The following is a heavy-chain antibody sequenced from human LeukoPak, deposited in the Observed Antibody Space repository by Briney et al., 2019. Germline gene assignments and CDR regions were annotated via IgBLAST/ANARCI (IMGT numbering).Heavy chain of an antibody. CDR3: AKANWVSNADAVW. Sequence: GGSLRLSCTASGFSFSSYAMSWVRQAPARGLEWVSSIRGGGEIFYADSVKGRFTLSRDDSRNTVYLQMNNLRVEDTALYYCAKANWVSNADAVWWGQGTLVTVSS. D-gene: IGHD1-1*01. CDR1: GFSFSSYA. V-gene: IGHV3-23*01. J-gene: IGHJ1*01. CDR2: IRGGGEI.